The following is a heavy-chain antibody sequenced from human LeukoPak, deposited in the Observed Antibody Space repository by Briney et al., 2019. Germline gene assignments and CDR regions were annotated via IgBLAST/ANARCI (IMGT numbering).Heavy chain of an antibody. Sequence: SQTLSLTCTVSGGSISSGSYYWSWIRQPAGKGLEWIGRIYTSGSTNYNPSLKSRVTISVDTSKNQFSLKQSSVTAADTAVYYCASRDRVGATTGSFDYWGQGTLVTVSS. CDR2: IYTSGST. D-gene: IGHD1-26*01. CDR3: ASRDRVGATTGSFDY. CDR1: GGSISSGSYY. J-gene: IGHJ4*02. V-gene: IGHV4-61*02.